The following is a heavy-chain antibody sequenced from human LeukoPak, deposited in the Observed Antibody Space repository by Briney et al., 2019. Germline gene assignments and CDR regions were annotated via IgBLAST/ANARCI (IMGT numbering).Heavy chain of an antibody. J-gene: IGHJ4*02. V-gene: IGHV4-39*01. CDR2: IYYSGST. Sequence: SETLSLTCTVSGGSISSSSYYWGWIRQPPGKGLEWIGSIYYSGSTYYNPSLKSRVTISVDTSKNQFALNLSSVTAADTAVYYCARLYYDSSGYYQICYFDYWGQGTLVTVSS. CDR3: ARLYYDSSGYYQICYFDY. D-gene: IGHD3-22*01. CDR1: GGSISSSSYY.